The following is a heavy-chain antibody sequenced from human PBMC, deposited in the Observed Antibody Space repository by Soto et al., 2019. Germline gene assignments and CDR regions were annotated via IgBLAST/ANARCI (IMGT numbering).Heavy chain of an antibody. CDR2: ISSSGSTI. CDR3: ARLSIAARFYYFDY. D-gene: IGHD6-6*01. Sequence: PGGSLRLSCAASGFTFSDYYVSWIRQAPGKGLEWVSYISSSGSTIYYADSVKGRFTISRDNAKNSLYLQMNSLRAEDTAVYYCARLSIAARFYYFDYWGQGTLVTVSS. CDR1: GFTFSDYY. J-gene: IGHJ4*02. V-gene: IGHV3-11*01.